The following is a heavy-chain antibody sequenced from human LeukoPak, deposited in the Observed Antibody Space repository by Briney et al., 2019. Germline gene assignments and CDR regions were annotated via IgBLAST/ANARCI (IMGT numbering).Heavy chain of an antibody. CDR2: ISYDGSNK. D-gene: IGHD3-16*01. Sequence: GGSLRLSCTASGFTFGDYAMSWVRQAPGKGLEWVAVISYDGSNKYYADSVKGRFTISRDNSKNTLYLQMNSLRAEDTAVYYCAKEGGFGTTFDYWGQGTLVTVSS. J-gene: IGHJ4*02. CDR1: GFTFGDYA. V-gene: IGHV3-30*04. CDR3: AKEGGFGTTFDY.